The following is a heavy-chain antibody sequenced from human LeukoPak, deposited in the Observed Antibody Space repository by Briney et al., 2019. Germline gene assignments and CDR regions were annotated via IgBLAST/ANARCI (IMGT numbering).Heavy chain of an antibody. V-gene: IGHV4-59*08. CDR2: IYYSGST. CDR1: GGSISSYY. CDR3: ARLGGTYDAFDI. Sequence: SETLSLTCTVSGGSISSYYWSWIRQPPGKGLEWIGYIYYSGSTKYKPSLKSRVTISVDTSKNQFSLKLSSVTAADTAVYYCARLGGTYDAFDIWGQGTMVTVSS. J-gene: IGHJ3*02. D-gene: IGHD1-26*01.